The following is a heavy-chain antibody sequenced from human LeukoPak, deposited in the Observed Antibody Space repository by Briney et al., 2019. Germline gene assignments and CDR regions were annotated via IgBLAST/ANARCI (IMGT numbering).Heavy chain of an antibody. Sequence: ASVKVSCKASGYTFTYYGISWVRQAPGQGLEWMGWINIYSGDTNYAQKFQGRVTVTRDTGTNTAYMELRSLRFDDTAVYFCARDGRRTWYFDYWGQGTLVTVTS. V-gene: IGHV1-18*01. D-gene: IGHD6-13*01. CDR1: GYTFTYYG. CDR2: INIYSGDT. CDR3: ARDGRRTWYFDY. J-gene: IGHJ4*02.